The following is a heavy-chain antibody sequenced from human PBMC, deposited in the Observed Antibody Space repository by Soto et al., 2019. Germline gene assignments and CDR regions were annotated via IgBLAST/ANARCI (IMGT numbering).Heavy chain of an antibody. CDR3: ARLGFGEFLSYYGMDV. CDR2: INPNSGGT. CDR1: GYTFTGYY. J-gene: IGHJ6*02. Sequence: ASVKVSCKASGYTFTGYYMHWVRQAPGQGLEWMGWINPNSGGTNYAQKFQGRVTTTRDTSISTAYMELSRLRSDDTAVYYCARLGFGEFLSYYGMDVWGQGTTVTVSS. V-gene: IGHV1-2*02. D-gene: IGHD3-10*01.